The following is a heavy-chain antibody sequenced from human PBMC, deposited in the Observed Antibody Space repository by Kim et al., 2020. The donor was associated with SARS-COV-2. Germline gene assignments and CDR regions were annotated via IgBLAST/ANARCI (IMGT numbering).Heavy chain of an antibody. V-gene: IGHV4-31*03. Sequence: TLSLTCTVSGGSISSGGYYWSWIRQHPGKGLEWIGYIYYSGSTYYNPSLKSRVTISVDTSKNQFSLKLSSVTAADTAVYYCARSPHVAPATMTDAFDIWGQGTMVTVSS. J-gene: IGHJ3*02. CDR1: GGSISSGGYY. CDR2: IYYSGST. CDR3: ARSPHVAPATMTDAFDI. D-gene: IGHD2-2*01.